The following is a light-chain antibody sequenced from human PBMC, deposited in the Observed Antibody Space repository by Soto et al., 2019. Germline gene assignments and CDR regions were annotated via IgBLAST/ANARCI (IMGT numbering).Light chain of an antibody. Sequence: EIVMTQSPATLSVSLGERVTLSCMASQSVFSSLAWYQQKPGQAPRLLIYGAATRPIGIPARFSGSGSGTEFNPNIRRLQSEDFAGYYCQQYHSWPAFGRGTRVEIK. CDR1: QSVFSS. CDR2: GAA. J-gene: IGKJ4*02. V-gene: IGKV3-15*01. CDR3: QQYHSWPA.